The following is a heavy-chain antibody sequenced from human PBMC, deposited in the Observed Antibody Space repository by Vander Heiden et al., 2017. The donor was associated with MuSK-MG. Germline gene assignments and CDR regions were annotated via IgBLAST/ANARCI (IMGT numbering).Heavy chain of an antibody. CDR2: ISWNSGSI. Sequence: EVQLVDSGGALLQVGRSLRLSCAASGFPVADYAIPWVRQAPGKGLGWVLGISWNSGSIGYADSVKGRFTISRDNAKNSLYLQMNSLRAEDTALYYCAKDKEWGLLRGFFDYWGQGTLVTVSS. V-gene: IGHV3-9*01. CDR1: GFPVADYA. D-gene: IGHD1-26*01. J-gene: IGHJ4*02. CDR3: AKDKEWGLLRGFFDY.